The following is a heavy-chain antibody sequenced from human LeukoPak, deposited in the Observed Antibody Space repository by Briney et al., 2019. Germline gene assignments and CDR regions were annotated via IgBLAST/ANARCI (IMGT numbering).Heavy chain of an antibody. CDR1: GGSISSSSYY. J-gene: IGHJ5*02. CDR2: IYYSGST. D-gene: IGHD3-10*01. CDR3: ARDSAYGSGLNWFDP. Sequence: SETLSLTCTVSGGSISSSSYYWGWIRQPPGKGLEWIGSIYYSGSTYYNPSLKSRVTISVDTSKNQFSLKLSSVTAADTAVYYCARDSAYGSGLNWFDPWGQGTLVTVSP. V-gene: IGHV4-39*07.